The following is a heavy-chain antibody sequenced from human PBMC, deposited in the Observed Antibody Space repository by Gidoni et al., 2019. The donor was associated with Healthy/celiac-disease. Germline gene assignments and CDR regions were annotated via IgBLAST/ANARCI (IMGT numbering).Heavy chain of an antibody. Sequence: QVQLVESGGGVVQPGGSLGPSCPSLGFTFISYAMHWVRQAPGKGLEWWAVISYDGSNKYYADSVKGRFTSSRDKSKNTLYLQMNSLRAEDTAVYYCARDGWRSGSYSGWFDPWGQGTLVTVSS. CDR1: GFTFISYA. D-gene: IGHD1-26*01. V-gene: IGHV3-30-3*01. CDR2: ISYDGSNK. CDR3: ARDGWRSGSYSGWFDP. J-gene: IGHJ5*02.